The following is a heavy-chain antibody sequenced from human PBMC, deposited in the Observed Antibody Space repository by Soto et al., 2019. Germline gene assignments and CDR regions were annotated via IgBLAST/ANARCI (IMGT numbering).Heavy chain of an antibody. D-gene: IGHD4-17*01. CDR1: GYRFTSYW. V-gene: IGHV5-51*01. Sequence: PGESLKISCKGSGYRFTSYWIGWVRQMPGKGLEWMGIIYPGDSHTRYSPSFQGQVTISADKSISTAYLQWSSLKASDTAMYYCARLVPPLTTVTTLAYYYMDVWGKGTTVTVSS. CDR2: IYPGDSHT. J-gene: IGHJ6*03. CDR3: ARLVPPLTTVTTLAYYYMDV.